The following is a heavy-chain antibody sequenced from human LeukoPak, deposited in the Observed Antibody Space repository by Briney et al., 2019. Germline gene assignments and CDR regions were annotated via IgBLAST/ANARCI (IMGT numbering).Heavy chain of an antibody. J-gene: IGHJ4*02. CDR2: IIPIFGTA. CDR1: GGTFSSYA. CDR3: ARGSTGNHSPPHFDY. Sequence: SVKVSCKASGGTFSSYAISWVRQAPGQGLEWMGGIIPIFGTANYAQKFQGRVTITTDESTSTAYMELSSLRSEDTAVYYCARGSTGNHSPPHFDYWGQGTLVTVSS. D-gene: IGHD3-10*01. V-gene: IGHV1-69*05.